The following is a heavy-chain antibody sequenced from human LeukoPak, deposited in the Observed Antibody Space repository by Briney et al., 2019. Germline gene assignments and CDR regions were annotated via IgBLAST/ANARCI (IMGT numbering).Heavy chain of an antibody. V-gene: IGHV3-23*01. CDR3: AKVGHSIVVVTAIPNFDY. Sequence: PGGSLRLSCAASGFTFSSYAMSWVRQAPGKGLEWVSAVSGSGGSTYYADSVKGRFTISRDNSKNTPYLQMNSLRAEDTAVYYCAKVGHSIVVVTAIPNFDYWGQGTLVTVSS. D-gene: IGHD2-21*02. CDR2: VSGSGGST. J-gene: IGHJ4*02. CDR1: GFTFSSYA.